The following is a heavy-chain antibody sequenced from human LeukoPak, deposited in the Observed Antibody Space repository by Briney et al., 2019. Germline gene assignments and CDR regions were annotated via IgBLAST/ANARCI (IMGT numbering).Heavy chain of an antibody. CDR1: GFTFSTYT. Sequence: GGSLRLPCAASGFTFSTYTMNWVRQAPGKGLEWISYISGTSRTIYYADSVEGRFTVSRDNAKNSLYLQMNSLRAEDTAVYYCARDLGHDGNHFDYWGQGTLVSVSS. D-gene: IGHD4-23*01. CDR3: ARDLGHDGNHFDY. V-gene: IGHV3-48*01. CDR2: ISGTSRTI. J-gene: IGHJ4*02.